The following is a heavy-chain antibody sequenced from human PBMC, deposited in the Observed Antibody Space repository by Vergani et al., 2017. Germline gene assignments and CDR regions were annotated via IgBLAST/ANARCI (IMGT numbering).Heavy chain of an antibody. CDR1: GFTFSSYA. D-gene: IGHD5-24*01. J-gene: IGHJ4*02. Sequence: EVQLLESGGGLVQPGGSLRLSCAASGFTFSSYAMSWVRQAPGKGLEWVSAISGSGGSTYYADSVKGGFTISRDNSKNTLYLQMNSRRAEDTAVYYCAKRRDGYNYLGYWGQGTLVTVSS. CDR2: ISGSGGST. CDR3: AKRRDGYNYLGY. V-gene: IGHV3-23*01.